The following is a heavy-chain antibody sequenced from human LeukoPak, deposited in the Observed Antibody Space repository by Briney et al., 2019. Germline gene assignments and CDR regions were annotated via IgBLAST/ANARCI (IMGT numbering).Heavy chain of an antibody. CDR3: AKDSDDYYDSSGSGNY. CDR1: GFTFSNYA. D-gene: IGHD3-22*01. CDR2: IRGSDGSI. Sequence: TGGSLRPSCAASGFTFSNYAMNGVRQAPGKGLEWVSGIRGSDGSIYYGDSVKGRFTISRDNSKNTLYLQMNSLRAEDTAIYYCAKDSDDYYDSSGSGNYWGQGALVTVSS. J-gene: IGHJ4*02. V-gene: IGHV3-23*01.